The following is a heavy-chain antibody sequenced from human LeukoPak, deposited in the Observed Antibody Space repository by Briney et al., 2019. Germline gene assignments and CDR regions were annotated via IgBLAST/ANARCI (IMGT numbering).Heavy chain of an antibody. D-gene: IGHD1-26*01. J-gene: IGHJ5*02. Sequence: PGGSLRLPCAASGFTFSSYAMSWVRQAPGKGLEWVSAISGSGGSTYYADSVKGRFTISRDNSKNTLYLQMNSLRAEDTAVYYCAAGEWELRLPYNWFDPWGQGTLVTVSS. CDR2: ISGSGGST. V-gene: IGHV3-23*01. CDR3: AAGEWELRLPYNWFDP. CDR1: GFTFSSYA.